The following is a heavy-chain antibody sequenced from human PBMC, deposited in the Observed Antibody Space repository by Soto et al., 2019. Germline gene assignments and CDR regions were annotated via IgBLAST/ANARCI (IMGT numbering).Heavy chain of an antibody. CDR3: ARGSTSCYTSCWFDP. CDR1: GGSISSGGYY. D-gene: IGHD2-2*02. Sequence: SETLSLTCTVSGGSISSGGYYWIWIRHHPGKGLEWIGYIYYSGSTYYNPSLKSRVTISVDTSKNQFSLKLSSVTAADTAVYYCARGSTSCYTSCWFDPWGQGTLVTVSS. CDR2: IYYSGST. V-gene: IGHV4-31*03. J-gene: IGHJ5*02.